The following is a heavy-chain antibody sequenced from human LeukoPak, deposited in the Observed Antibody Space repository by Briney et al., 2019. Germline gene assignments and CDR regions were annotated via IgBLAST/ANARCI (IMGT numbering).Heavy chain of an antibody. D-gene: IGHD6-6*01. CDR1: GFTFSDYD. Sequence: GGSLRLSCAASGFTFSDYDMHWIRQATGKGLEWVSAIGTAGDTYYTRSVKGRFTISRDNAKNSLYLQMNSLRDEDTAVYYCARDNIAARPFDYWGQGTLVTVSS. V-gene: IGHV3-13*01. CDR3: ARDNIAARPFDY. CDR2: IGTAGDT. J-gene: IGHJ4*02.